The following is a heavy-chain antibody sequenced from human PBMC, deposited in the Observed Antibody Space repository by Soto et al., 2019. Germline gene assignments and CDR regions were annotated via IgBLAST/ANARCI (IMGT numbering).Heavy chain of an antibody. CDR1: GFTFSSYW. CDR3: ASSLLTPFDY. J-gene: IGHJ4*02. D-gene: IGHD7-27*01. V-gene: IGHV3-74*01. Sequence: EVQLVESGGALVQPGGSLRLSCEASGFTFSSYWMHWVRQAPGKGLVWVSRINSDGSSTSYADSVKGRFTISRDNAKNTLFLEMNSLRGEETAVFYCASSLLTPFDYWGQGTLVTVSS. CDR2: INSDGSST.